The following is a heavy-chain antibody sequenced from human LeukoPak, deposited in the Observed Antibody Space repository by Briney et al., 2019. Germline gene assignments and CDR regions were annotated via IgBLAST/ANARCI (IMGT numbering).Heavy chain of an antibody. Sequence: SETLSLTCTVSGGSVNSYYWSWIRQPPGKGLEWIGYIYYSGSTNYNPSLKSRVTVSVDTSKNQFSLKLSSVTAADTAVYYCARLNREYSNGLDYWGQGTLVIVSP. D-gene: IGHD2/OR15-2a*01. CDR3: ARLNREYSNGLDY. CDR2: IYYSGST. J-gene: IGHJ4*02. CDR1: GGSVNSYY. V-gene: IGHV4-59*02.